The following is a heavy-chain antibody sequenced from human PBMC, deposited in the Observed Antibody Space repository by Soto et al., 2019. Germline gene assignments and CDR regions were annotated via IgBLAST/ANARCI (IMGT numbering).Heavy chain of an antibody. CDR1: GGSISSGGYY. D-gene: IGHD4-17*01. CDR3: AREGHYGDYVIDY. V-gene: IGHV4-31*03. Sequence: QVQLQESGPGLVKPSQTLSLTCTVSGGSISSGGYYWSWIRQHPGKGLEWIGYIYYSGSTYYNPSLQIRCTISGDTSKNQFSLKRSSVTAADTAVYYCAREGHYGDYVIDYWGQGTLVTVSS. J-gene: IGHJ4*02. CDR2: IYYSGST.